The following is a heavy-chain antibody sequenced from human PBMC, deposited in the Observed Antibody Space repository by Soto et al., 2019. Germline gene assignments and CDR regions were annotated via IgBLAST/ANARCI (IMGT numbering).Heavy chain of an antibody. CDR1: GFTFSNYN. CDR3: AREGALKPFSS. CDR2: ISGTSVYI. Sequence: GGSLRLSCVASGFTFSNYNMNGGRQAPGKGLEWVSHISGTSVYIHYADSVKGRFTISRDNAKNSVYLQMDSLRVEDTAVYYCAREGALKPFSSWGQGALVTVSS. V-gene: IGHV3-21*01. J-gene: IGHJ5*02.